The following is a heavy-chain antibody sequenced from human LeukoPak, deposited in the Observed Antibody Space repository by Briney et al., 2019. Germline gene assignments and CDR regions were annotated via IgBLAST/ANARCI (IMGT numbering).Heavy chain of an antibody. D-gene: IGHD6-13*01. J-gene: IGHJ4*02. CDR1: GLTVSSND. Sequence: GGSLRLSCAASGLTVSSNDMHWLRQAPGKGLEWVSVLFSGGNTFYADSVKGRVTISRDNSKNTLYLQMNSLRAEDTAVYYCARDMADDSSSCEWGQGTLVTVSS. CDR3: ARDMADDSSSCE. CDR2: LFSGGNT. V-gene: IGHV3-53*01.